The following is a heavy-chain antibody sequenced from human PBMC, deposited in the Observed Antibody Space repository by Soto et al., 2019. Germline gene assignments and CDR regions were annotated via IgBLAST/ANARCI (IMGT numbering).Heavy chain of an antibody. CDR1: GGTFSSYA. CDR2: IIPIFGTA. CDR3: ARHPFRTYYYDSSGYPYGGFDY. V-gene: IGHV1-69*13. Sequence: ASVKVSCKASGGTFSSYAISWGRQAPGQGLEWMGGIIPIFGTANYAQKFQGRVTITADESTSTAYMELSSLRSEDTAVYYCARHPFRTYYYDSSGYPYGGFDYWGQGTLVTVSS. J-gene: IGHJ4*02. D-gene: IGHD3-22*01.